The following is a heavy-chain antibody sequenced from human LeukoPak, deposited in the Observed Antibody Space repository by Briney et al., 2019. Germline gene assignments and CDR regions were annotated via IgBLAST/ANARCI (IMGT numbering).Heavy chain of an antibody. CDR1: GYTLTSYG. Sequence: ASVKVSCKASGYTLTSYGLTWVRQAPGQGLEWMGWISTYNGNTNSAQKLQDRVTMTTDTSTSTAYMELRSLRSDDTAIYYCATAGYCANVLCNPEADWFDPWGQGTLVTVSS. CDR3: ATAGYCANVLCNPEADWFDP. CDR2: ISTYNGNT. V-gene: IGHV1-18*01. D-gene: IGHD2-8*01. J-gene: IGHJ5*02.